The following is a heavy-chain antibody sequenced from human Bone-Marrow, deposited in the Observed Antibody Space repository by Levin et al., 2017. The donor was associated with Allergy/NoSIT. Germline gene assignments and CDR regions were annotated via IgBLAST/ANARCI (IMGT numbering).Heavy chain of an antibody. CDR1: GGSFSGPH. CDR2: INDSGDS. D-gene: IGHD2-2*01. CDR3: ARVGYCSSNTCRRLRSTKRYYMDV. V-gene: IGHV4-34*01. Sequence: SETLSLTCAVSGGSFSGPHWSWIRQPPGKGLEWIGEINDSGDSNYNPSLQSRVTVSVDTSKNEVSLKLSSVTAADTAVYYCARVGYCSSNTCRRLRSTKRYYMDVWGKGTTVTVSS. J-gene: IGHJ6*03.